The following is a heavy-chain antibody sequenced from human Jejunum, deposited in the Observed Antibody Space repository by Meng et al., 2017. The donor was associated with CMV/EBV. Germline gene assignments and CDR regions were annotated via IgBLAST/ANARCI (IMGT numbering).Heavy chain of an antibody. CDR1: YS. CDR2: ISTSGSSI. Sequence: YSMNWVRRAPGKGLEWISYISTSGSSIYYADSVKGRFTISRDDAKNSLSLQMNSLRAEDTAVYYCARDRTVSRFLEDYYYYGMDVWGQGTTGTVSS. D-gene: IGHD3-3*01. V-gene: IGHV3-48*04. J-gene: IGHJ6*02. CDR3: ARDRTVSRFLEDYYYYGMDV.